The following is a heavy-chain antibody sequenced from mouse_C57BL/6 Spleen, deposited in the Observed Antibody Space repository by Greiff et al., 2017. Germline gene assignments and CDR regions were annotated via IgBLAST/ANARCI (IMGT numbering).Heavy chain of an antibody. CDR3: ARGSYYYDSSYDFDY. CDR2: IHPYSGST. D-gene: IGHD1-1*01. J-gene: IGHJ2*01. Sequence: QVQLQQPGAELVKPGASVKLSCKASGYTFTSYWMHWVKQRPGQGLEWIGMIHPYSGSTNYNEKFKSQATLTVDKSSSTAYMQLSSLTSEDAAVYYCARGSYYYDSSYDFDYWGQGTTLTVSS. CDR1: GYTFTSYW. V-gene: IGHV1-64*01.